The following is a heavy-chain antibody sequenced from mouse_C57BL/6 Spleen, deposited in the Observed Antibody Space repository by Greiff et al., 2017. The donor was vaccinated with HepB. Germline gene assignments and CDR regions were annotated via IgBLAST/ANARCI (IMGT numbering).Heavy chain of an antibody. CDR1: GYTFTSYW. V-gene: IGHV1-52*01. CDR2: IDPSDSET. CDR3: ARNHSYGSSYGYFDV. Sequence: QVQLQQPGAELVRPGSSVKLSCKASGYTFTSYWMHWVKQRPIQGLEWIGNIDPSDSETHYNQKFKDKATLTVDKSSSTAYMQLSSLKSEDSAVYDCARNHSYGSSYGYFDVWGTGTTVTVSS. D-gene: IGHD1-1*01. J-gene: IGHJ1*03.